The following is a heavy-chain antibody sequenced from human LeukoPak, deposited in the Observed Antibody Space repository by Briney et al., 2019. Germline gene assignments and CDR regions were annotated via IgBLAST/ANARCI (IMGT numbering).Heavy chain of an antibody. D-gene: IGHD2-21*01. Sequence: RGSLRLSCAASGFTFSSYGMHWVRQAPGKWLEWVAFIRYDGSNKYCADSVKGRFTISRDNSKNTLYLQMNSLRAEDTAVYYCAKGPVVIAPFDYWGQGTLVTVSS. V-gene: IGHV3-30*02. CDR3: AKGPVVIAPFDY. J-gene: IGHJ4*02. CDR1: GFTFSSYG. CDR2: IRYDGSNK.